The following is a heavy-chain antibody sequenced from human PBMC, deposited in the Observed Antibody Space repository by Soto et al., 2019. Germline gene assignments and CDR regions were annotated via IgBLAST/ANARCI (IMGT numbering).Heavy chain of an antibody. J-gene: IGHJ4*02. V-gene: IGHV4-59*01. D-gene: IGHD1-26*01. Sequence: PSETLSLTCTVSGGSISSYYWSWIRQPPGKGLEWIGFIYYTGSTSCNPSLKSRVTLSVDTAKNQFSLKLCSVTAADTAVYFCARYTGTYYVYWGQGTLVTVSS. CDR2: IYYTGST. CDR3: ARYTGTYYVY. CDR1: GGSISSYY.